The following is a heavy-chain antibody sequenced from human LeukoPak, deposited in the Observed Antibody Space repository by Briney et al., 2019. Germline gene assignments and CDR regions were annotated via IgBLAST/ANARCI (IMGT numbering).Heavy chain of an antibody. CDR3: AREGCSSTICHDYYYYMDV. V-gene: IGHV3-7*01. J-gene: IGHJ6*03. CDR1: GFTFSSYW. D-gene: IGHD2-2*01. Sequence: PGGSLRLSCAASGFTFSSYWMSWVRQAPGKGLEWVANIKQDGSEKYYVDSVKGRFTISRDNAKNSLYLQMNSLRAEDTAVYYCAREGCSSTICHDYYYYMDVWGKGTTVTISS. CDR2: IKQDGSEK.